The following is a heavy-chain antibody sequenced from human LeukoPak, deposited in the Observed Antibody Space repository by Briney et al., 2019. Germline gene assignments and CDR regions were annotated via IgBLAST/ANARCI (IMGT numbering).Heavy chain of an antibody. D-gene: IGHD1-7*01. Sequence: GGSLRLSCAASGFSFNDYYMSWIRQAPGKGLEWVSYISSSGDTMFYSDSVKGRFTISRDNGKKSLFLEINSLRAEDAAIYYCARVMGNYASDYWGQGALVTVSS. V-gene: IGHV3-11*04. CDR2: ISSSGDTM. CDR3: ARVMGNYASDY. J-gene: IGHJ4*02. CDR1: GFSFNDYY.